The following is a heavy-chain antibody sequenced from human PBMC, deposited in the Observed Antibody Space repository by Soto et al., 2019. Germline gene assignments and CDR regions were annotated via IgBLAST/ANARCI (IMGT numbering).Heavy chain of an antibody. CDR1: GGTFSRYS. V-gene: IGHV1-69*08. Sequence: QVQLVQSGAEVKKPGSSVKVSCKASGGTFSRYSITWVRQAPGHGLEWIGRIIPIFGIASYAQKFQGRVTITADESTGXAXRXXSSLRSDDTAVYYCAREDRDREAGLVPAAIDGMDVWGQGTTVTVSS. CDR3: AREDRDREAGLVPAAIDGMDV. J-gene: IGHJ6*02. D-gene: IGHD2-2*01. CDR2: IIPIFGIA.